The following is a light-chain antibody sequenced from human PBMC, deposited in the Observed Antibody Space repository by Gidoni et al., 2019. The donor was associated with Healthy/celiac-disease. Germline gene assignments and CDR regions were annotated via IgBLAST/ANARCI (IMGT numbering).Light chain of an antibody. CDR1: SSDVGGYNY. CDR3: SSYTSSSTYV. V-gene: IGLV2-14*01. J-gene: IGLJ1*01. Sequence: QSALPQPASVSGSPGHSITISCTGTSSDVGGYNYVSWYQQHPGKAPKLMIYDVSNRPSGVSNRFSGSKSGNTASLTISGLQAEDEADYYCSSYTSSSTYVFGTGTKVTVL. CDR2: DVS.